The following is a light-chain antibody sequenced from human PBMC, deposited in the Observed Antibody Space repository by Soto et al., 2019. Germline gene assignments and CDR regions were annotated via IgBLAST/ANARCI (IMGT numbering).Light chain of an antibody. Sequence: QLVLTQSPSASASLGASVKLTCTLSSGHSSYAIAWHQQQPEKGPRYLMKLNSDGSHSKGDGIPDRFSGSSSGAERYLTISILQSEDEADYYCQTWGTGIQGVFGGGTKLTVL. V-gene: IGLV4-69*01. J-gene: IGLJ3*02. CDR2: LNSDGSH. CDR3: QTWGTGIQGV. CDR1: SGHSSYA.